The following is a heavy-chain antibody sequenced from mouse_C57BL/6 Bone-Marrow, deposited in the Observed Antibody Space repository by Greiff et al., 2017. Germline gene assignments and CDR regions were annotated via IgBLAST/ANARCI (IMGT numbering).Heavy chain of an antibody. D-gene: IGHD1-1*01. CDR1: GFTFSSYA. V-gene: IGHV5-4*01. CDR3: ARVLRRVYYAMDY. J-gene: IGHJ4*01. CDR2: ISDGGSYT. Sequence: DVQLQESGGGLVKPGGSLKLSCAASGFTFSSYAMSWVRQTPEKRLEWVATISDGGSYTYYPDNVKGRFTISRDNAKNNLYLQMSHLKSEDTAMYYCARVLRRVYYAMDYWGQGTSVTVSS.